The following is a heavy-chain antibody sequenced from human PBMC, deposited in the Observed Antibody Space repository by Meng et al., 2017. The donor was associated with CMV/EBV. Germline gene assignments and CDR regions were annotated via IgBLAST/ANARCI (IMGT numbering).Heavy chain of an antibody. CDR2: ITGTRSYI. Sequence: GESLKISCAASEFTFSSYSMNWVRQAPGKGLEWISSITGTRSYIYYADSVRGRFTISRDNARNSQYLQMNSLRAEDTAVYYCARDRYPDSWYSSQLDTWFHPWGQGTLVTVSS. CDR3: ARDRYPDSWYSSQLDTWFHP. V-gene: IGHV3-21*01. D-gene: IGHD6-13*01. J-gene: IGHJ5*02. CDR1: EFTFSSYS.